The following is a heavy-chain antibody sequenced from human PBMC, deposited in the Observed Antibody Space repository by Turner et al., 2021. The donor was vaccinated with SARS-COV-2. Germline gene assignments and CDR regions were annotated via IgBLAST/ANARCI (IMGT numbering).Heavy chain of an antibody. CDR1: GFTFSTYS. Sequence: EVQLVESGGGLVKPGVSLRLSCAASGFTFSTYSMNWVRQAPGKGLEWVSSISSSSSYIYYADSVKGRFTISRDNAKNSLYLQMNSLRAEDTAVYYCARARWHYYDSSGYYPDAFDIWGQGTMVTVSS. CDR3: ARARWHYYDSSGYYPDAFDI. V-gene: IGHV3-21*01. D-gene: IGHD3-22*01. J-gene: IGHJ3*02. CDR2: ISSSSSYI.